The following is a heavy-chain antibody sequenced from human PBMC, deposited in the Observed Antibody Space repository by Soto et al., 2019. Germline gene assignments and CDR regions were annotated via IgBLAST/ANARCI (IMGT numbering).Heavy chain of an antibody. CDR1: GYTFTSYA. D-gene: IGHD3-22*01. Sequence: QVQLVQSGAEVKKPGASVKVSCKASGYTFTSYAMHWVRQAPGQRLEWMGWINAGNGNTKYSQKFQGRVTITRDTSASTAYMALSSLRSEETAVYYCARDKPVYYYDSSGYYYGGAFDYRGQGTLVTVSS. CDR2: INAGNGNT. CDR3: ARDKPVYYYDSSGYYYGGAFDY. J-gene: IGHJ4*02. V-gene: IGHV1-3*01.